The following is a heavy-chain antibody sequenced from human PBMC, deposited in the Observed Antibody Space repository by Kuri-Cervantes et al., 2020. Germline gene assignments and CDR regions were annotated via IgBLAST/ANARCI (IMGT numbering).Heavy chain of an antibody. CDR2: IYYSGST. D-gene: IGHD1-1*01. Sequence: SETLSLTCTVSGGSISSSNYYWGWIRQPPGKGLEWIGSIYYSGSTYYNPSLKSRVTISVDTSKNQFSLKLSSVTAADTAVYYCARASKTNWYFDLWGRGTLVTVSS. V-gene: IGHV4-39*07. CDR1: GGSISSSNYY. CDR3: ARASKTNWYFDL. J-gene: IGHJ2*01.